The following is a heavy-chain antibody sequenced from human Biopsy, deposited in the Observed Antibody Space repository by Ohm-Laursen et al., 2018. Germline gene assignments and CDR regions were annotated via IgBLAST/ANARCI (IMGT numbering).Heavy chain of an antibody. V-gene: IGHV3-33*01. Sequence: SLRLSCTASGFAFSYYGLHWVRQAPGKGLQWVAVMWSDGINKNYADSVKGRFTVSRDNSNNVLYLQMSILRDEDSAVYYCARDDDTTGHYMILNHWGQETLVTVSS. CDR2: MWSDGINK. J-gene: IGHJ5*02. CDR1: GFAFSYYG. D-gene: IGHD3-9*01. CDR3: ARDDDTTGHYMILNH.